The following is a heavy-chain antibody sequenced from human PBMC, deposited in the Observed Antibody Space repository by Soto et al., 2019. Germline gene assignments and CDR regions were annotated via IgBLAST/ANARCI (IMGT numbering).Heavy chain of an antibody. J-gene: IGHJ4*02. Sequence: QVQLQESGPGLVKPSETLSLTCTVSGGSISSYYWSWIRQPPGKGLEWIGYIYYSGSTNYNPSLKSRVTISVDTSKNQFSLKLSSVTAADTAVYYCARDTSHYDIFDAGMGFDYWGQGTLVTVSS. V-gene: IGHV4-59*01. CDR1: GGSISSYY. CDR3: ARDTSHYDIFDAGMGFDY. D-gene: IGHD3-9*01. CDR2: IYYSGST.